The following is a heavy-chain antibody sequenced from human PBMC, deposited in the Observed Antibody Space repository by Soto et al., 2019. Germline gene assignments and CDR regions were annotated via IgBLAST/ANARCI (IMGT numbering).Heavy chain of an antibody. CDR3: ALVRPYTTYWFDH. D-gene: IGHD1-1*01. CDR1: GGSISSAGYC. CDR2: IYPTGNT. J-gene: IGHJ5*02. Sequence: PSETLSLTCAVSGGSISSAGYCWTWIRQPPGKGLEWIGYIYPTGNTYYSPSLKSRVTISVDKSSNHLSLELNSVTAADTAVYYCALVRPYTTYWFDHWGPGTLVTVSS. V-gene: IGHV4-30-2*01.